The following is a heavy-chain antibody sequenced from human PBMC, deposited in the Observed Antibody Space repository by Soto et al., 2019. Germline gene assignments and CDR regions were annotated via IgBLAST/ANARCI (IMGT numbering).Heavy chain of an antibody. CDR3: ARGVSKDYYMDV. Sequence: SETLSLTCAVYGGSFSGYYWSWIRQPPGKGLEWIGEINHSGSTNYNPSLESRVTISVDTSKNQFSLKLSSVTAADTAVYYCARGVSKDYYMDVWGKGTTVTVSS. CDR1: GGSFSGYY. V-gene: IGHV4-34*01. J-gene: IGHJ6*03. CDR2: INHSGST. D-gene: IGHD4-4*01.